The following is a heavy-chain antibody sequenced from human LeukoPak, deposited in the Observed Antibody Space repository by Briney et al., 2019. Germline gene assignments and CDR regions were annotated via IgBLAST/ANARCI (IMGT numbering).Heavy chain of an antibody. V-gene: IGHV4-34*01. D-gene: IGHD6-13*01. CDR2: INHSGST. J-gene: IGHJ4*02. Sequence: PSETLSLTCTVSGGSISSYYWSWIRQPPGKGLEWIGEINHSGSTNYNPSLKSRVTISVDTSKNQFSLKLSSVTAADTAVYYCARFMAAAGFDYWGQGTLVTVSS. CDR1: GGSISSYY. CDR3: ARFMAAAGFDY.